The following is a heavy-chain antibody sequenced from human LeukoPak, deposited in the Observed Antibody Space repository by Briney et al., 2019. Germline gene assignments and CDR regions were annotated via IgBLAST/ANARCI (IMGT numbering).Heavy chain of an antibody. Sequence: SETLSPTCTVSGGSISSSRHYWDWIRQPPGKGLEWIGSIYYSGSTYYNPSLKSRVTISVDTSKNQFSLKLSSVTAADTAVYYCARSDNVLLWFGELLLDYWGQGTLVTVSS. CDR2: IYYSGST. J-gene: IGHJ4*02. V-gene: IGHV4-39*07. CDR3: ARSDNVLLWFGELLLDY. CDR1: GGSISSSRHY. D-gene: IGHD3-10*01.